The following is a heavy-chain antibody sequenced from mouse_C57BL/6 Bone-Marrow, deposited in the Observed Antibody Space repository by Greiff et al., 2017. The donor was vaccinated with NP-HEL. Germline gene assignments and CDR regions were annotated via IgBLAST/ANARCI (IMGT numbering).Heavy chain of an antibody. V-gene: IGHV3-6*01. CDR2: ISYDGSN. Sequence: EVKLMESGPGLVKPSQSLSLTCSVTGYSITSGYYWNWIRQLPGNKLEWMGYISYDGSNNYNPSLKNRIPITRDTSKNQFFLKLNSETTEDTATYYCARDDYGGGFAYWGQGTLVTVSA. CDR3: ARDDYGGGFAY. J-gene: IGHJ3*01. D-gene: IGHD2-4*01. CDR1: GYSITSGYY.